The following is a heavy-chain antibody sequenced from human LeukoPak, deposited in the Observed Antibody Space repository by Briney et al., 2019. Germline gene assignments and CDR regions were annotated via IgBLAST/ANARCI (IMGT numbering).Heavy chain of an antibody. J-gene: IGHJ6*02. CDR1: GGTISSYY. Sequence: PSETLSVTCTVSGGTISSYYWSWIRQPPGKGLEWIGYIYYSGSTNYNPSLKSRVTISVDTSKNQFSLKLSSVTAADTAVYYCAREVRYYDILTGYYYYYGMDVWGQGTTVTVSS. D-gene: IGHD3-9*01. CDR2: IYYSGST. V-gene: IGHV4-59*01. CDR3: AREVRYYDILTGYYYYYGMDV.